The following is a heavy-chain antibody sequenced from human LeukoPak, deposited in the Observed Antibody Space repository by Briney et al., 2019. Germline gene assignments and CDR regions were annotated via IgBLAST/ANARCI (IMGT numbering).Heavy chain of an antibody. CDR1: GYTFTSYG. D-gene: IGHD3-22*01. CDR2: ISDYNGNT. J-gene: IGHJ4*02. V-gene: IGHV1-18*01. CDR3: ARGFMSYYDSSGPPYYFDY. Sequence: ASVKVSCKASGYTFTSYGISWVRQAPGQGLEWMGWISDYNGNTNYAQKLQGRVTMTTDTSTSTAYMDMRSLRSDDTAVYYCARGFMSYYDSSGPPYYFDYWGQGTLVTVSS.